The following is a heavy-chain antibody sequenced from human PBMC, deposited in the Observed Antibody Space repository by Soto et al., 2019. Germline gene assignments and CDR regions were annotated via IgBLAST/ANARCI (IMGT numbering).Heavy chain of an antibody. CDR1: GFTFSSYA. CDR3: AKDYHDSSGSLDY. V-gene: IGHV3-23*01. Sequence: EVQLLESGGGLVQPGGSLRLSCAASGFTFSSYAMSWVRQDPGKGLEWVSAISGSGGSTYYADSVKGRFTISRDNSKNTLYLQMNSLRAEDTAVYYCAKDYHDSSGSLDYWGQGTLVTVSS. J-gene: IGHJ4*02. D-gene: IGHD3-22*01. CDR2: ISGSGGST.